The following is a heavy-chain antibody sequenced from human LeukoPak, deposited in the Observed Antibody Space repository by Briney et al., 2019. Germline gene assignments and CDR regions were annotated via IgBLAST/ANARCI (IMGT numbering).Heavy chain of an antibody. CDR1: GHSISSGYY. V-gene: IGHV4-38-2*02. J-gene: IGHJ4*02. D-gene: IGHD5-24*01. Sequence: SETLSLTCIVSGHSISSGYYWGWIRQPPGKGLEWIGSIYYSGSTYYNPSLKSRVTISVDTSKNQFSLKLSSVTAADTAVYYCARVSGLRDGYNLGTFDYWGQGTLVTVSS. CDR3: ARVSGLRDGYNLGTFDY. CDR2: IYYSGST.